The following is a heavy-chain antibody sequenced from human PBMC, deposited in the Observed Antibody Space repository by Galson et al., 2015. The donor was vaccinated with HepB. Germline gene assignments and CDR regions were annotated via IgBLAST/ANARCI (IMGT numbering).Heavy chain of an antibody. D-gene: IGHD1-1*01. V-gene: IGHV5-51*01. J-gene: IGHJ4*02. CDR3: ARRLWNDYRVDY. CDR1: GYSFTSYW. CDR2: IYPGDSDT. Sequence: QSGAEVKKPGESLKISCKGSGYSFTSYWIAWVRQMPGKGLEWMGIIYPGDSDTKYSPTFQGQVTISVDKPISTAYLQWSSLKASDTAMYYCARRLWNDYRVDYWGQGTLVTVSS.